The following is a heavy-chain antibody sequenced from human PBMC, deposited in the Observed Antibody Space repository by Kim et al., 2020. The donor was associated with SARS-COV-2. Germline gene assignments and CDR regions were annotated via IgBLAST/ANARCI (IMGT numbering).Heavy chain of an antibody. V-gene: IGHV3-23*01. CDR1: GFIFSNYA. CDR2: VTDNGGTT. Sequence: GGSLRLSCAVSGFIFSNYAMSWVRQAPGKGREWVSAVTDNGGTTYYADSVKGRLTISRDNSKNTLYLQMNSLRVEDTAVYYCAKDRQSVGTIYVECDSWGQRTL. CDR3: AKDRQSVGTIYVECDS. D-gene: IGHD5-12*01. J-gene: IGHJ4*02.